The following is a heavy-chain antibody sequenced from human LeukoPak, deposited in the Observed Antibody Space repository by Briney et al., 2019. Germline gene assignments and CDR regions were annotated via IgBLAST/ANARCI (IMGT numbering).Heavy chain of an antibody. CDR1: GGSISSYY. CDR2: IYNSGST. V-gene: IGHV4-59*12. CDR3: ARDYSSSLYYFDY. J-gene: IGHJ4*02. D-gene: IGHD6-13*01. Sequence: SETLSLTCTVSGGSISSYYWSWVRQPPGKGLEWIGYIYNSGSTNYNPSLKSRVTISVDTSKNQFSLKLSSVTAADTAVYYCARDYSSSLYYFDYWGQGTLVTVSS.